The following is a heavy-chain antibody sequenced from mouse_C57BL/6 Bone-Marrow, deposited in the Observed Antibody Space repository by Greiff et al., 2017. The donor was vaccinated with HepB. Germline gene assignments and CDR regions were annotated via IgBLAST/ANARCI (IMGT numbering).Heavy chain of an antibody. V-gene: IGHV14-4*01. Sequence: EVQLQQSGAELVRPGASVKLSCTASGFNIKDDYMHWVKQRPEQGLEWIGWIDPENGDTEYASKFQGKATITADTSSNTAYLQRSSLTSEDTAVYYCTTDYYGSSYVGYWGQGTTLTVSS. CDR2: IDPENGDT. D-gene: IGHD1-1*01. CDR3: TTDYYGSSYVGY. CDR1: GFNIKDDY. J-gene: IGHJ2*01.